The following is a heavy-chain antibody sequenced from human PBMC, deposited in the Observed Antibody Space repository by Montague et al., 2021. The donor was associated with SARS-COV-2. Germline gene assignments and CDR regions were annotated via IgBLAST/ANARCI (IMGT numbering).Heavy chain of an antibody. J-gene: IGHJ4*02. CDR1: GASITDFY. V-gene: IGHV4-59*01. Sequence: SETLSLTCTVSGASITDFYWSWIRQPPGKGLQWVGYVHHSGITNYNPSLKSRVTISIDTPKSRFSLNLRSVTAADTAVYFCARITGVVPFDFWGRGTLASVSS. CDR2: VHHSGIT. D-gene: IGHD3-3*01. CDR3: ARITGVVPFDF.